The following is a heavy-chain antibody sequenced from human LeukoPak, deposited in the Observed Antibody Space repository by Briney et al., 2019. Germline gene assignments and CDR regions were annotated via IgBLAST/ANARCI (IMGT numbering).Heavy chain of an antibody. D-gene: IGHD2-15*01. Sequence: GGSLRLSCAASGFTFSSYSMNWVRQAPGKGLEWVSSITRSSTYIYYPDSVKGRFTISRDNAKNSLYLQMNSLRAEDTAVYYCARDLSGGSSSYHFDYWGQGTLVTVSS. CDR2: ITRSSTYI. V-gene: IGHV3-21*01. CDR1: GFTFSSYS. J-gene: IGHJ4*02. CDR3: ARDLSGGSSSYHFDY.